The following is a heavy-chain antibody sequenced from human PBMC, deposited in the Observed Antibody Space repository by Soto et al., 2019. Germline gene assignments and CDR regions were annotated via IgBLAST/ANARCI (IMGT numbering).Heavy chain of an antibody. Sequence: GGSLRLSCAASGFTFSSYAMHWVRQAPGKGLEWVAVISYEGSNKYYADSVKGRFTIFRDNSKNTLYLQMNSLRAEDTAVYYCARGGVPAVAGTTTFDYWGQGTLVTVSS. D-gene: IGHD6-19*01. CDR1: GFTFSSYA. CDR3: ARGGVPAVAGTTTFDY. J-gene: IGHJ4*02. V-gene: IGHV3-30-3*01. CDR2: ISYEGSNK.